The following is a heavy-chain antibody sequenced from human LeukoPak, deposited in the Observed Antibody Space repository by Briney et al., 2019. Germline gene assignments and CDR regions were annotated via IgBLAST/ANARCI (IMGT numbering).Heavy chain of an antibody. V-gene: IGHV3-23*01. CDR3: AKTNPKNYDVLTGYPYYFDF. D-gene: IGHD3-9*01. J-gene: IGHJ4*02. CDR1: GFTFSTYA. Sequence: PGGSLRLSCAASGFTFSTYAMSWVRQAPGKGLEWVSAISASGGSTYYAASVKGRFTISRDNSKNTLYLQMNSLRAEDTAVYYCAKTNPKNYDVLTGYPYYFDFWGQGTLVTVSS. CDR2: ISASGGST.